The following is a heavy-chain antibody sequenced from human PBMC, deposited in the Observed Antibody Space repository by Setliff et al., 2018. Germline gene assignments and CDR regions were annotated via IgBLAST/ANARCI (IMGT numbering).Heavy chain of an antibody. D-gene: IGHD4-4*01. Sequence: ASVKVSCKASGYNFISYGIGWVRQAPGQGLEWMGWISPANGNTNYIQGFQDRVTMTIDTSTSTIYMELRSLRSDDTAVYYCATDHYNRFDVWGQGTMVTVSS. CDR1: GYNFISYG. V-gene: IGHV1-18*01. CDR2: ISPANGNT. J-gene: IGHJ3*01. CDR3: ATDHYNRFDV.